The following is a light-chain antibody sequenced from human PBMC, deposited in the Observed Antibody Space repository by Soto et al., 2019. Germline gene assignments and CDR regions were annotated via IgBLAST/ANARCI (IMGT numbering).Light chain of an antibody. J-gene: IGLJ2*01. CDR1: NSNIGSNT. CDR2: SDN. V-gene: IGLV1-44*01. CDR3: AAWDDSLNGLVV. Sequence: QSVLTQPPSASGTPGQRVTISCSGSNSNIGSNTVNWYQHLPGTAPKLLIFSDNQRPSGVPDRFSGSKSGTSASLAIRGLQSEDEADYYCAAWDDSLNGLVVFGGGTKVTVL.